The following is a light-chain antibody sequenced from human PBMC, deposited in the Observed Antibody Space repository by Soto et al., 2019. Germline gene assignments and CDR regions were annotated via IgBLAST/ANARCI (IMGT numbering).Light chain of an antibody. CDR1: QSVSSSY. V-gene: IGKV3D-15*01. CDR2: GAS. J-gene: IGKJ1*01. CDR3: QQYTNWPKT. Sequence: TQSPDTMSLCPGERATISCRASQSVSSSYLAWYQQKPGQAPRLLIYGASTRATGIPERFSGSGSGTEFTLTISSLQSEDFAVYYCQQYTNWPKTFGQGTKVDIK.